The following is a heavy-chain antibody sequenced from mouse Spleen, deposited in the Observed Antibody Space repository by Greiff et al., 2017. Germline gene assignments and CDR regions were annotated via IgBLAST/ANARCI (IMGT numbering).Heavy chain of an antibody. CDR3: ARRGYGSSYDWYFDV. CDR2: ISSGGSYT. Sequence: EVMLVESGGGLVKPGGSLKLSCAASGFTFSSYAMSWVRQTPEKRLEWVATISSGGSYTYYPDSVKGRFTISRDNAKNTLYLQMSSLRSEDTAMYYCARRGYGSSYDWYFDVWGAGTTVTVSS. D-gene: IGHD1-1*01. CDR1: GFTFSSYA. J-gene: IGHJ1*01. V-gene: IGHV5-9-1*01.